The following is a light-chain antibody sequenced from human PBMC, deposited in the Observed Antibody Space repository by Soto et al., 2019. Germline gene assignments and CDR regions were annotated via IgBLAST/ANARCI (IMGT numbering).Light chain of an antibody. CDR3: QQYNNWPFT. CDR1: QSVGNY. J-gene: IGKJ3*01. Sequence: EIVLTQSPATLSVSPGERASLSCRASQSVGNYLAWYQRKAGQAPRLLIYHVSTRATGIPARFIGNGSGTEFTLTASSLQPEDFAVYYCQQYNNWPFTFGPGTKVDIK. V-gene: IGKV3D-15*01. CDR2: HVS.